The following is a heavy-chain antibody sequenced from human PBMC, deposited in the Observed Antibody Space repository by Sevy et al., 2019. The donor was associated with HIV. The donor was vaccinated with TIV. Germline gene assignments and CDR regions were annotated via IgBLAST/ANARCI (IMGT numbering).Heavy chain of an antibody. CDR2: VYPGDYDT. D-gene: IGHD6-13*01. V-gene: IGHV5-51*01. Sequence: GESLKISCKGSGYSFANNWIGWVRQMPGKGLEWMGIVYPGDYDTTYSPSFQGQVTISVDKSISTAYLQWNSLKASDNAMYYCARHPVAAAGLYYFDYWGQGTLVTVSS. J-gene: IGHJ4*02. CDR1: GYSFANNW. CDR3: ARHPVAAAGLYYFDY.